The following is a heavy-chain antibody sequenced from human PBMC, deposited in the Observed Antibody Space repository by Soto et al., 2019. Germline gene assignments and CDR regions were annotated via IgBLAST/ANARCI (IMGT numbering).Heavy chain of an antibody. V-gene: IGHV3-30-3*01. CDR1: GFTFSSYA. Sequence: GGSLRLSCAASGFTFSSYAMHWVRQAPGKGLEWVAVISYDGSNKYYADSVKGRFTISRDNSKNTLYLQMNSLRAEDTAVYYCAREGFNWNYAFDYCGQGTLVTVSS. CDR3: AREGFNWNYAFDY. J-gene: IGHJ4*02. D-gene: IGHD1-7*01. CDR2: ISYDGSNK.